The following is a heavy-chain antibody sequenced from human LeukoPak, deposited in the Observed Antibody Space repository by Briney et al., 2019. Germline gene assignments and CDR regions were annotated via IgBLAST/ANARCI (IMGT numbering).Heavy chain of an antibody. J-gene: IGHJ6*02. V-gene: IGHV3-33*01. D-gene: IGHD4-23*01. CDR3: ARAPSLYGGNYYYYGMDV. Sequence: PGRSLRLSCAASGFTFSSYGMHWVRQAPGKGLEWAAVIWYDGSNKYYADSVKGRFTISRDNSKNTLYLQMNSLRAEDTAVYYCARAPSLYGGNYYYYGMDVWGQGTTVTVSS. CDR1: GFTFSSYG. CDR2: IWYDGSNK.